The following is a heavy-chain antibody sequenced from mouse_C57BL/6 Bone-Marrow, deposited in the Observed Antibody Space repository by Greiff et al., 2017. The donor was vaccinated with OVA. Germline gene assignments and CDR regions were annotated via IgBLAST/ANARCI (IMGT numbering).Heavy chain of an antibody. CDR3: ARNYYYGSSYEAY. CDR2: INPNYGTT. CDR1: GYSFTDYN. Sequence: EVQLQESGPELVKPGASVKISCKASGYSFTDYNMNWVKQSNGKSLEWIGVINPNYGTTSYNQKFKGKATLTVDQSSSTAYMQLNSLTSEDSAVYYWARNYYYGSSYEAYWGQGTLVTVSA. V-gene: IGHV1-39*01. J-gene: IGHJ3*01. D-gene: IGHD1-1*01.